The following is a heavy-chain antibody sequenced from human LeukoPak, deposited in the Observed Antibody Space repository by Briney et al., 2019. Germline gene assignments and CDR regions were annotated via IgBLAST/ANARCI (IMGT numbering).Heavy chain of an antibody. V-gene: IGHV3-48*03. D-gene: IGHD2-2*02. J-gene: IGHJ5*02. CDR3: ARDRIASGYCSSTSCYKGNWFDP. Sequence: GGSLRLSCAASGFTFSSYEMNWVRQAPGKGLEWVSYISSSGSTIYYADSVKGRFTISRDNAKNSLYLQMNSLRAEDTAVYYCARDRIASGYCSSTSCYKGNWFDPWGQGTLVTVSS. CDR2: ISSSGSTI. CDR1: GFTFSSYE.